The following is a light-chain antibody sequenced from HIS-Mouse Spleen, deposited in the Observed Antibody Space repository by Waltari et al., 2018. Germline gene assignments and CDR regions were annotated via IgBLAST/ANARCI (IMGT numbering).Light chain of an antibody. J-gene: IGLJ2*01. CDR1: AFPTKY. CDR2: EDS. V-gene: IGLV3-10*01. CDR3: YSTDSSGNHRV. Sequence: SYELTQPPSVSVAPGQTARITCPGDAFPTKYAYWYQQKSGQAPVLVIYEDSKRPSGIPERFSGSSSGEMATLTISGAQVEDEADYYCYSTDSSGNHRVFGGGTKLTVL.